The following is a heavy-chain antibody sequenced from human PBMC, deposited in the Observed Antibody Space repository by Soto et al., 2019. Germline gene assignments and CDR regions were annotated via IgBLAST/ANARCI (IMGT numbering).Heavy chain of an antibody. J-gene: IGHJ4*02. CDR1: GYTFTSYG. CDR2: ISAYNGNT. Sequence: ASVKVSCKASGYTFTSYGISWVRQAPGQGLEWMGWISAYNGNTNYAQKLQGRVTMTTDTSTSTAYMELRSLRSDDTAVYYCARDLGRRTVFVGTRDYWGQGTLVTVSS. V-gene: IGHV1-18*04. D-gene: IGHD1-26*01. CDR3: ARDLGRRTVFVGTRDY.